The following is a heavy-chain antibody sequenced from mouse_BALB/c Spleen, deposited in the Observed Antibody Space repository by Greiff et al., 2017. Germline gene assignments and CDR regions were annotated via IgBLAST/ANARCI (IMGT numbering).Heavy chain of an antibody. J-gene: IGHJ4*01. CDR2: IWSGGST. CDR1: GFSLTSYG. D-gene: IGHD3-3*01. CDR3: ARDGRASYAMDY. V-gene: IGHV2-2*02. Sequence: QVQLKESGPGLVQPSQSLSITCTVSGFSLTSYGVHWVRQSPGKGLEWLGVIWSGGSTDYNAAFISRLSISKDNSKSQVFFKMNSLQANDTAIYCCARDGRASYAMDYWGQGTSVTVSS.